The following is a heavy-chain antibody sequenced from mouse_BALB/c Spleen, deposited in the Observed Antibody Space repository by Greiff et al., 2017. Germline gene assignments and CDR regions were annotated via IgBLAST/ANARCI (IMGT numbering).Heavy chain of an antibody. Sequence: EVKLMESGGGLVQPGGSLKLSCAASGFTFSSYTMSWVRQTPEKRLEWVAYISNGGGSTYYPDTVKGRFAISRDNAKNTLYLQMSSLKSEDTAMYYCARQELGRGYFDYWGQGTTLTVSS. J-gene: IGHJ2*01. D-gene: IGHD4-1*01. CDR3: ARQELGRGYFDY. CDR1: GFTFSSYT. V-gene: IGHV5-12-2*01. CDR2: ISNGGGST.